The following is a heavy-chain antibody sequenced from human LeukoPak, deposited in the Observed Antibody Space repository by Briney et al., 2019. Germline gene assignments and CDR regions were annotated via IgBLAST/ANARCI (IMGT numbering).Heavy chain of an antibody. J-gene: IGHJ6*02. CDR3: ARWAAPDYYYYGMDV. CDR1: GFTFSSYS. V-gene: IGHV3-21*01. Sequence: GGSLRLSCAASGFTFSSYSMNWVRQAPGKGLEWVSSISSSSSYIYYADSVMGRFTISRDNAKNSLYLQMNSLRAEDTAVYYCARWAAPDYYYYGMDVWGQGTTVTVSS. CDR2: ISSSSSYI. D-gene: IGHD6-13*01.